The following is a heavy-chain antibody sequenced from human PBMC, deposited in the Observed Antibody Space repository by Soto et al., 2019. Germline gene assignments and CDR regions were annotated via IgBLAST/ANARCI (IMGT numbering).Heavy chain of an antibody. V-gene: IGHV3-11*01. CDR3: VRDRDRRWFDP. Sequence: QLVESGGGLVKPGGSLRLFCTASGFIFSDFYMAWIRQAPGKGLEWVSYISSDGSATYKDSVKGRFTVSRDNAKDSLYLHMDSLRVEDTAIYYCVRDRDRRWFDPWGQGTPVTVSS. CDR2: ISSDGSAT. CDR1: GFIFSDFY. J-gene: IGHJ5*02.